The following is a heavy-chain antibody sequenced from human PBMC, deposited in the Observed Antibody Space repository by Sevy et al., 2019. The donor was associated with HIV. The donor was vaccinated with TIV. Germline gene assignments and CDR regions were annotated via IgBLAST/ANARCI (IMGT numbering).Heavy chain of an antibody. J-gene: IGHJ6*02. Sequence: ASVKVSCKASGYTFTGYYMHWVRQAPGQGLEWMGWINPNSGGTNYAQKFQGRVTMTRDTSISTAYMELSRLRSDDTAVYYCASFFSVARYYYYGMDVWGQGTTVTVSS. V-gene: IGHV1-2*02. D-gene: IGHD2-15*01. CDR3: ASFFSVARYYYYGMDV. CDR2: INPNSGGT. CDR1: GYTFTGYY.